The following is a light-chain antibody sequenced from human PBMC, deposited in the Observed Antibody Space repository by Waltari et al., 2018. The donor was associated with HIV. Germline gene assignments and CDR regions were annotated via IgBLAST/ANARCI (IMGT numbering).Light chain of an antibody. Sequence: DIRMTQTPSTLSAAVRDTVTITCRASQNIGTSLAWYQQKSGKAPALLIYQASTLQNGVSSRFSGNGSGTEFTLTITSLQRDDFATYFCQQYETYYTFGQGSRLEMK. CDR3: QQYETYYT. CDR1: QNIGTS. V-gene: IGKV1-5*03. J-gene: IGKJ2*01. CDR2: QAS.